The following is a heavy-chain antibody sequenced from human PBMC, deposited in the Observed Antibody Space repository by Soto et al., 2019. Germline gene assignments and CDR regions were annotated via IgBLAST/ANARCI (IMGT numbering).Heavy chain of an antibody. CDR1: GFTLRSYA. Sequence: RGSLRLSCEPSGFTLRSYAMTWSRQAPGRGLEWVSLISANDVGTYYAESVKTRFTISTDQSRNTVYFQMDSLRADDTAIYYCAKAKNDYNWDNRPPFDYWGQGNLVTVSS. D-gene: IGHD1-20*01. CDR3: AKAKNDYNWDNRPPFDY. V-gene: IGHV3-23*01. J-gene: IGHJ4*02. CDR2: ISANDVGT.